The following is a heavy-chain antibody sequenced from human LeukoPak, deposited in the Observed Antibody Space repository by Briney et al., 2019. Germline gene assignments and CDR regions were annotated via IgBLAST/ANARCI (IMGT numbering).Heavy chain of an antibody. V-gene: IGHV3-7*01. CDR3: ARDFEERGYFVADFDY. Sequence: PGGSLRLSCAASGFTFSSSWMDWVRQAPGKGLEWVANIKEDGSLTFYVDSVKGRFTISRDNAKNSLYLQMNSLRAEDTAVYYCARDFEERGYFVADFDYWGQGTLVTVSS. D-gene: IGHD3-22*01. CDR2: IKEDGSLT. J-gene: IGHJ4*02. CDR1: GFTFSSSW.